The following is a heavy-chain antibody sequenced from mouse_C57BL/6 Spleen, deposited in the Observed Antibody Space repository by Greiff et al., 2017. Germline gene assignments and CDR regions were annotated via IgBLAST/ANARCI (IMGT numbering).Heavy chain of an antibody. CDR1: GYTFTSYW. V-gene: IGHV1-69*01. CDR2: IDPSDSYT. J-gene: IGHJ2*01. Sequence: QVQLQQPGAELVMPGASVKLSCKASGYTFTSYWMHWVKQRPGQGLEWIGEIDPSDSYTNYNQKFKGKSTLTVDKSSSTAYMQLSSLTSEDSAVDYCARGYGYDVDYFDYWGQGTTLTVSS. CDR3: ARGYGYDVDYFDY. D-gene: IGHD2-2*01.